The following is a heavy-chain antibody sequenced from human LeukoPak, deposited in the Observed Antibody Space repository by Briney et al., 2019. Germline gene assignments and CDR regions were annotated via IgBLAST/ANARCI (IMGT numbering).Heavy chain of an antibody. D-gene: IGHD3-22*01. J-gene: IGHJ4*02. CDR1: GFTFSDYY. Sequence: GGSLRLSCAASGFTFSDYYMSWVRQAPGKGLEWVSYISSSGNTIYYADSVKGRFTISRDNAKNSLSLQMNSLRAEDMALYYCAGGNSYYDSSGYYTLTYWGQGTLVTVSS. V-gene: IGHV3-11*01. CDR3: AGGNSYYDSSGYYTLTY. CDR2: ISSSGNTI.